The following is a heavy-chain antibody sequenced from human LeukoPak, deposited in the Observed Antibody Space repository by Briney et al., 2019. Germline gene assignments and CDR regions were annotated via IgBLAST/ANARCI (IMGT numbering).Heavy chain of an antibody. V-gene: IGHV4-30-4*08. CDR1: GGSISSGDYY. J-gene: IGHJ6*03. CDR2: IYYSGST. Sequence: PSQTLSLTCTVSGGSISSGDYYWSWIRQPPGKGLEWIGYIYYSGSTYYNPSLKSRVTISVDTSKNQFSLKLSSVTAADTAVYYCARGSSGSYGHYYYYMDVWGKGTTVTVSS. CDR3: ARGSSGSYGHYYYYMDV. D-gene: IGHD1-26*01.